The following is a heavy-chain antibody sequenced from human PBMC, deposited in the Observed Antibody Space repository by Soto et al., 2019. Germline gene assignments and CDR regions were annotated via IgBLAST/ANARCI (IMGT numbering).Heavy chain of an antibody. CDR1: GYSFTSYW. CDR2: IDPSDSYT. J-gene: IGHJ5*02. V-gene: IGHV5-10-1*01. D-gene: IGHD3-10*01. CDR3: ASHSHVARGVMWLKDDP. Sequence: EVQLVQSGAEVKKPGESLRISCKGSGYSFTSYWISWVRQMPGKGLEWMGRIDPSDSYTNYSPSFQGHVTISADKSISTAYLQWSSLKASDTAMYYCASHSHVARGVMWLKDDPWGQGTLVTVSS.